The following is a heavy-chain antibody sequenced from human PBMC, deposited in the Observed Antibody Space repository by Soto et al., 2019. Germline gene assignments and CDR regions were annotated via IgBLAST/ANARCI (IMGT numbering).Heavy chain of an antibody. CDR1: GFTFSSYA. V-gene: IGHV3-30-3*01. D-gene: IGHD5-12*01. Sequence: TGGSLRLSCAASGFTFSSYAMHWVRQAPGKGLEWVAVISYDGSNKYYADSVKGRFTISRDNSKNTLYLQMNSLRAEDTAVYYCARDQVDIVATTHYYYYYGMDVWGQGTTVTVSS. J-gene: IGHJ6*02. CDR3: ARDQVDIVATTHYYYYYGMDV. CDR2: ISYDGSNK.